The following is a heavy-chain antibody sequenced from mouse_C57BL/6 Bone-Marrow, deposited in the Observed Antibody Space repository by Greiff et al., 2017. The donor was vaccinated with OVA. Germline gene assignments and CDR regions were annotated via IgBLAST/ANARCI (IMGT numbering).Heavy chain of an antibody. V-gene: IGHV1-19*01. CDR1: GYTFTDYY. Sequence: EVQLQQSGPVLVKPGASVKMSCKASGYTFTDYYMNWVKQSHGKSLEWIGVINPYNGGTSYNQKFKGKATLTVDKSSSTAYMELNSLTSEDSAVYYCARGGVLLWLRLYFDYWGQGTTLTVSS. J-gene: IGHJ2*01. D-gene: IGHD2-2*01. CDR2: INPYNGGT. CDR3: ARGGVLLWLRLYFDY.